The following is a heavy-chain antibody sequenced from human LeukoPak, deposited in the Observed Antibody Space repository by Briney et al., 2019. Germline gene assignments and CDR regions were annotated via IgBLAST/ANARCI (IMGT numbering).Heavy chain of an antibody. J-gene: IGHJ3*02. CDR1: GFTFSSYG. V-gene: IGHV3-30*18. CDR3: AKALAVADIEAFDI. CDR2: ISYDGSNK. D-gene: IGHD6-19*01. Sequence: PGGSLRLSCAASGFTFSSYGMHWVRQAPGKGLEWVAVISYDGSNKYYADSVKGRFTISRDNSKNTLYLQMNSLRAEDTAVYYCAKALAVADIEAFDIWGQGTMVTVSS.